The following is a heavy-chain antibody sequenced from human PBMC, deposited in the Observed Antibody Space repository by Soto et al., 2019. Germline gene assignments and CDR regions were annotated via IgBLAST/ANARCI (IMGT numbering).Heavy chain of an antibody. Sequence: GGSLRLSCAAFGFAISGKKYVAWVRQAPGKGLEWVSALYDLDGSFYAASVKGRFTTSSDSSKTTVYLQMNDLRPDDTAVYYCATWHEREHAYDVWGQGTTVTVSS. CDR2: LYDLDGS. J-gene: IGHJ3*01. D-gene: IGHD1-1*01. CDR3: ATWHEREHAYDV. V-gene: IGHV3-53*01. CDR1: GFAISGKKY.